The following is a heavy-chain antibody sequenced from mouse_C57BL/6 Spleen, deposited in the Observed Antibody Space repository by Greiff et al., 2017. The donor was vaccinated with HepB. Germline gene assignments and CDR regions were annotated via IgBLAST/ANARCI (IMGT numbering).Heavy chain of an antibody. CDR1: GFTFSDYG. V-gene: IGHV5-17*01. D-gene: IGHD1-1*01. J-gene: IGHJ4*01. CDR3: ATTVVASYYAMDY. CDR2: ISSGSSTI. Sequence: EVMLVESGGGLVKPGGSLKLSCAASGFTFSDYGMHWVRQAPEKGLEWVAYISSGSSTIYYADTVKGRFTISRDNAKNTLFLQMTSLRSEDTAMYYCATTVVASYYAMDYWGQGTSVTVSS.